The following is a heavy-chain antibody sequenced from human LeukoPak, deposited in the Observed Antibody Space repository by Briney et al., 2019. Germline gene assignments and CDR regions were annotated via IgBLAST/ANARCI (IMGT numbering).Heavy chain of an antibody. D-gene: IGHD5-18*01. CDR3: ARDQQLWPNNWFDP. V-gene: IGHV1-18*01. Sequence: ASVKVSCKASGYTFTSYGISWVRQAPGQGLEWMGWISAYNGNTNYAQKLQGRVTMTTDTSTSTAYMELRSLRSDDTAVYYCARDQQLWPNNWFDPWGQGTLVTVSS. CDR1: GYTFTSYG. CDR2: ISAYNGNT. J-gene: IGHJ5*02.